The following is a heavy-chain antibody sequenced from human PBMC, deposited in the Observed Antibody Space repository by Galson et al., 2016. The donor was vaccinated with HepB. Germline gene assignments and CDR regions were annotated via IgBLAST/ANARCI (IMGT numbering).Heavy chain of an antibody. CDR2: INVGNGNT. Sequence: SVKVSCKASGYTFTSYAIHWVRQAPGQRLEWMGWINVGNGNTEYSQKFQGRVTISRDTSASTAYMELSSLTSEDTAIYYCARNTYLRFFDWRCFDHWGQGTLVTVSS. D-gene: IGHD3-9*01. V-gene: IGHV1-3*01. J-gene: IGHJ4*02. CDR3: ARNTYLRFFDWRCFDH. CDR1: GYTFTSYA.